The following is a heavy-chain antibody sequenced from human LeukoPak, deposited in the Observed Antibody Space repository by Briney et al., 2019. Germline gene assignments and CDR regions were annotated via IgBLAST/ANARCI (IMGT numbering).Heavy chain of an antibody. Sequence: PGRSLRLSCAASGFTFDDYAMHWVRQAPRKGLEWVSGISWKGALTAYAESVRGRFTISREDAKNSLYLQMNSLSVEDTALYYCVREKPINGFRVFDMWGQGTMVTVSS. D-gene: IGHD2-8*01. J-gene: IGHJ3*02. CDR2: ISWKGALT. V-gene: IGHV3-9*01. CDR3: VREKPINGFRVFDM. CDR1: GFTFDDYA.